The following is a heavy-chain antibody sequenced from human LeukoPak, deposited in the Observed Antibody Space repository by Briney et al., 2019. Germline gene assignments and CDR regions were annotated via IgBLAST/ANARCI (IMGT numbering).Heavy chain of an antibody. V-gene: IGHV3-74*01. D-gene: IGHD3-22*01. CDR1: GFTFSSYW. CDR2: INSNGSST. J-gene: IGHJ4*02. CDR3: ARVGSIGYCLDY. Sequence: GGSLRLSCAASGFTFSSYWMQWVRQAPGKGLVWVSRINSNGSSTSYADSVKGRFTISGDNAKNTLYLQMNSLRAEDTAVYYCARVGSIGYCLDYWGQGTLVTVSS.